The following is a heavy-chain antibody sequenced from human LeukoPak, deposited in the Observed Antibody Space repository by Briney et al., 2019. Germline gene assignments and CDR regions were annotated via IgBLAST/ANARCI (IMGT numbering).Heavy chain of an antibody. D-gene: IGHD4-23*01. Sequence: GGSLRLSCAASGYSFTSYWIGWVRQMPGKGLEWMGIIYPGDSDTRYSPSFQGQVTISADKSISTAYLQWSSLKASDTAMYYCARHAPLTTVVTPDYYGMDVWGQGTTVTVSS. CDR3: ARHAPLTTVVTPDYYGMDV. CDR1: GYSFTSYW. J-gene: IGHJ6*02. V-gene: IGHV5-51*01. CDR2: IYPGDSDT.